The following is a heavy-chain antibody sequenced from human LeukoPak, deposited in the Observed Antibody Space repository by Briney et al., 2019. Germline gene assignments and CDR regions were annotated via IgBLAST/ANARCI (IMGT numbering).Heavy chain of an antibody. J-gene: IGHJ4*02. CDR2: IYSGGAI. CDR3: ARRPGN. V-gene: IGHV3-53*01. CDR1: GYAVGSNY. Sequence: GGSLRLSCVASGYAVGSNYMSWVRQAPGKGLEWVSLIYSGGAIRYADSVKGRFTISRDSSKNTLFLQMNDLTVEDTARYYCARRPGNWGQGILVTVSS. D-gene: IGHD1-14*01.